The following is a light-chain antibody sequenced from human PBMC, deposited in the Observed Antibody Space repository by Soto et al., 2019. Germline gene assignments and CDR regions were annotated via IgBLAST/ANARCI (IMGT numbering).Light chain of an antibody. CDR3: MQGAHWPWT. V-gene: IGKV2-30*01. Sequence: DVVMTQSPLSLPVTLGQPASISCKSSQSPVYSDGVTYLNSFQQRPGQSPRRLIYQVSNRDSGVTDRFSGSGSGTDFTLKISRVEAEDVGVYYCMQGAHWPWTFGQGTKLEIK. J-gene: IGKJ1*01. CDR1: QSPVYSDGVTY. CDR2: QVS.